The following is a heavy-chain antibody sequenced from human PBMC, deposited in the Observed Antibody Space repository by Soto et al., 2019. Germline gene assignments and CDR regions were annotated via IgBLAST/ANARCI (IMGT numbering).Heavy chain of an antibody. Sequence: SETLSLTCIVSGGSISSNNYYWGWIRHPPGKALEWIGSIYYSGSTYYNPSLKSRVTISVDTSKNQFSLKLSSVTAADTAVYYCARQGITMIVVVVTDNWFDPWGQGTLVTVSS. D-gene: IGHD3-22*01. CDR3: ARQGITMIVVVVTDNWFDP. CDR2: IYYSGST. CDR1: GGSISSNNYY. J-gene: IGHJ5*02. V-gene: IGHV4-39*01.